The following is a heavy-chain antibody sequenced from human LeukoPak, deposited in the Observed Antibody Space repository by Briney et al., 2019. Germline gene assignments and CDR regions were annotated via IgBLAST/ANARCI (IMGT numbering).Heavy chain of an antibody. CDR3: ARAPAYSSGSSDY. J-gene: IGHJ4*02. D-gene: IGHD3-22*01. CDR1: GGTFSSYA. V-gene: IGHV1-69*13. CDR2: IIPIFGTA. Sequence: GASVKVSCEASGGTFSSYAISWVRQAPGQGLEWMGGIIPIFGTANYAQKFQGRVTITADESTSTAYMELSSLRSEDTAVYYCARAPAYSSGSSDYWGQGTLVTVSS.